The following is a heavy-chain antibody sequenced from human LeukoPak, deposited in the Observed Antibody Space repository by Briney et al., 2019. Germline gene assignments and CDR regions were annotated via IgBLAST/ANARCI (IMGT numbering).Heavy chain of an antibody. Sequence: GRSLRLSCAASGFTFSSYAMHWVRQAPGKGLEWVAVISYDGSNKYYADSVKGRFTISRDNAKNSLYLQMNSLRAEDTAVYYCARDGSGRNIDYWGQGTLVTVSS. CDR3: ARDGSGRNIDY. V-gene: IGHV3-30-3*01. D-gene: IGHD6-19*01. CDR1: GFTFSSYA. J-gene: IGHJ4*02. CDR2: ISYDGSNK.